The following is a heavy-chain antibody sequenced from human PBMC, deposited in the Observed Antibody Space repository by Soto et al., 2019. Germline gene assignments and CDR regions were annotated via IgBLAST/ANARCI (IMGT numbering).Heavy chain of an antibody. V-gene: IGHV1-69*01. CDR3: AKDRRADWESYFYYAMDV. CDR1: GGTFSSFT. CDR2: IIPIYGTA. Sequence: QVQLVQSGAEVKKPGSSVKVSCKASGGTFSSFTISWVRQAPGQGLEWMGGIIPIYGTANYAQKFQGRVTITEDASTRTAYMELSSLRSEDTDVYYCAKDRRADWESYFYYAMDVWGQGTTVTVSS. D-gene: IGHD1-26*01. J-gene: IGHJ6*02.